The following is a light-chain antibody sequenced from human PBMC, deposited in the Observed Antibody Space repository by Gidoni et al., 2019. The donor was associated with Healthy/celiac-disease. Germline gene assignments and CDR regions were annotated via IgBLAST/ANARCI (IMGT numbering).Light chain of an antibody. J-gene: IGKJ4*01. CDR2: SAS. CDR1: QGNSSY. Sequence: IQLTQSPSSLSASVGDRVTITCRVSQGNSSYLNWYRQKPGKVPKLLVYSASNLQSGVPSRFSGSGSGTDFTLTISSLQPEDVATYYGQRTYYAPLTFGGGTKVEIK. CDR3: QRTYYAPLT. V-gene: IGKV1-27*01.